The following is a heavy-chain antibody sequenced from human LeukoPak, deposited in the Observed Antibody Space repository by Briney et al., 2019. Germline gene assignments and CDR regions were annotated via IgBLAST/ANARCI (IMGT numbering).Heavy chain of an antibody. D-gene: IGHD3-22*01. Sequence: PGGSLRLSCAASGFTFSSYGMSWVRQAPGKGLEWVSAISGSGGSTYYADSVKGRFTISRDNSKNTLYLQMNSLRAEDTAVYYCAKGYYYDSSGYYYGKFDAFDIWGQGTMVTVSS. CDR3: AKGYYYDSSGYYYGKFDAFDI. CDR2: ISGSGGST. V-gene: IGHV3-23*01. J-gene: IGHJ3*02. CDR1: GFTFSSYG.